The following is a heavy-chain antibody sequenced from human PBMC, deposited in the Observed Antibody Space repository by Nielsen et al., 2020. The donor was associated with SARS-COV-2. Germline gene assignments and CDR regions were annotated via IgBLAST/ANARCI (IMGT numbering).Heavy chain of an antibody. V-gene: IGHV3-23*01. CDR2: ISDGGTNS. Sequence: GESLKISCAASGFTFNTYAMSWIRQAPGKGLEWISAISDGGTNSFYADSVKGRFTISRDNSNHTLYLQLTNLRAEDTAVYYCANDFGDCGSSTCRPKWGQGSRITVSS. CDR3: ANDFGDCGSSTCRPK. CDR1: GFTFNTYA. J-gene: IGHJ4*02. D-gene: IGHD2-2*01.